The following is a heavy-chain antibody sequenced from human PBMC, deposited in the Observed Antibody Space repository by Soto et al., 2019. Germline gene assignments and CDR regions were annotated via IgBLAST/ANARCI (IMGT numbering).Heavy chain of an antibody. Sequence: HVQLVESGGGVVQPGRSLRLSCAASGFTFSSYAMHWVRQAPGKGLEWVAVISYDGSNKYYADSVKGRFSISRDNSKNTLSLQMNSLRAEDTAVYYCAKQWLVQEYYFDYWGQGTLVTVSS. D-gene: IGHD6-19*01. CDR3: AKQWLVQEYYFDY. J-gene: IGHJ4*02. V-gene: IGHV3-30-3*01. CDR2: ISYDGSNK. CDR1: GFTFSSYA.